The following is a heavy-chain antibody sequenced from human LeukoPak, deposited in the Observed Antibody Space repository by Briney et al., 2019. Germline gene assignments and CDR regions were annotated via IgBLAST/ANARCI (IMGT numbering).Heavy chain of an antibody. CDR1: GGTFGSFA. CDR3: ASLGEKSGWFSKTIGTLDY. J-gene: IGHJ4*02. V-gene: IGHV1-2*02. CDR2: INPNSGGT. Sequence: ASVKVSCKTSGGTFGSFAIAWLRQAPGQGLEWMGGINPNSGGTNCAQKFQGRVTMTRGTSISTAYMELSRLRSDDTAVYYCASLGEKSGWFSKTIGTLDYWGQGTLVTVSS. D-gene: IGHD6-19*01.